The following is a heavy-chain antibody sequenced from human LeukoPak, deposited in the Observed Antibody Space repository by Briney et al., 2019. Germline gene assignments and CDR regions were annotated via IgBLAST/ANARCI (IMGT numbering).Heavy chain of an antibody. CDR3: ARIRNYDILTGYLNYYYYGMDV. CDR1: GGSFSGYY. CDR2: INHSGST. D-gene: IGHD3-9*01. V-gene: IGHV4-34*01. J-gene: IGHJ6*04. Sequence: PSETLSLTCAVYGGSFSGYYWSWIRQPPGKGLEWIGEINHSGSTNYNPSLKSRVTISVDTSKNQFSLKLSSVTAADTAVYYCARIRNYDILTGYLNYYYYGMDVWGKGTTVTVSS.